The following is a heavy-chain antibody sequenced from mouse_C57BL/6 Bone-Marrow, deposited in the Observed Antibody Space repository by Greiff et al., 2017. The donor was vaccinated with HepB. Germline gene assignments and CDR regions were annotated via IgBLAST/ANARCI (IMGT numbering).Heavy chain of an antibody. Sequence: EVKLQESGGDLVKPGGSLKLSCAASGFTFSSYGMSWVRQTPDKRLEWVATISSGGSYTYYPDSVKGRFTISRDNAKNTLYLQMSSLKSGDTAMYYCARHEGYGSSYLNWYFDVWGTGTTVTVSS. J-gene: IGHJ1*03. V-gene: IGHV5-6*01. CDR1: GFTFSSYG. D-gene: IGHD1-1*01. CDR2: ISSGGSYT. CDR3: ARHEGYGSSYLNWYFDV.